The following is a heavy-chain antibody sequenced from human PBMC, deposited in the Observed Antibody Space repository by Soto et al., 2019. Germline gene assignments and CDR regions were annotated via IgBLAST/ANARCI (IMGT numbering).Heavy chain of an antibody. V-gene: IGHV1-18*01. D-gene: IGHD3-16*01. CDR2: ISVFNGDT. CDR1: GYTSSSYG. Sequence: QVQLLQSGGEVKTPGTSLKVSCEAIGYTSSSYGINWVRQAPGQGLEWMGWISVFNGDTKYAQKFHGRVAITKDPGTSTAHMELRSLRSDDAAVYFCATKDDHKDDQPYYYGMDVWGQGTTVTVSS. CDR3: ATKDDHKDDQPYYYGMDV. J-gene: IGHJ6*02.